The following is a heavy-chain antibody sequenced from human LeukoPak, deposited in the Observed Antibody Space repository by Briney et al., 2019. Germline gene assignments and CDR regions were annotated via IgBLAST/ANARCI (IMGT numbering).Heavy chain of an antibody. V-gene: IGHV4-30-4*01. J-gene: IGHJ4*02. CDR2: IYYSGST. D-gene: IGHD3-10*01. CDR3: ARETHDPTMVRGVVDY. CDR1: GGSISSNDYY. Sequence: SQTLPLTCTVSGGSISSNDYYWSWIRQPPGKGLEWIGYIYYSGSTYYNPSLKSRLTISADTSKNQFSLKLRSVTAADTAVYYCARETHDPTMVRGVVDYWGRGTLITVSS.